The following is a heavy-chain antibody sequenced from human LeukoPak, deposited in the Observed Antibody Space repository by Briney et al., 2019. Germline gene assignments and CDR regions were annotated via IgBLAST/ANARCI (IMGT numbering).Heavy chain of an antibody. J-gene: IGHJ4*02. CDR2: INPNGGGT. V-gene: IGHV1-2*02. D-gene: IGHD3-22*01. CDR1: GYTFTGYY. Sequence: ASVKVSCKASGYTFTGYYMHWVRQAPGQGLEWMGWINPNGGGTKYAQKFQDRVTMTRDTSISTAYMELTSLTSDDTAVFYCAREQYDTSGPASAHWGQGTLVTVSS. CDR3: AREQYDTSGPASAH.